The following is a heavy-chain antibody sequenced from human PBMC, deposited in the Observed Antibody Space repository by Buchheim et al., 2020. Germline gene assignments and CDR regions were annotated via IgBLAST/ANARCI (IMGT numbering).Heavy chain of an antibody. Sequence: EVQLVESGGGLVQPGGSLRLSCAASGFTFSSYEMNWVRQAPGKGLEWASYISSSGSTIYYADSVKGRFTISRDNAKNSLYLQMNSLRAEDTAVYYCARDYNRWSGYYYYYYYYGMDVWGQGTT. V-gene: IGHV3-48*03. J-gene: IGHJ6*02. CDR3: ARDYNRWSGYYYYYYYYGMDV. CDR2: ISSSGSTI. CDR1: GFTFSSYE. D-gene: IGHD3-3*01.